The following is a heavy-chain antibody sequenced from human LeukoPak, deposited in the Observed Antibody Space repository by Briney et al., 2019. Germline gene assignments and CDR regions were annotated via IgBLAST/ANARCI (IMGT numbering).Heavy chain of an antibody. CDR1: GFTFRSYW. J-gene: IGHJ4*02. CDR3: ARDGLPFDC. V-gene: IGHV3-7*03. CDR2: IKQDGSEK. Sequence: PGGSLRLSCEASGFTFRSYWMSWVRQAPGKGLEWVANIKQDGSEKYYVDTVKGRFTISRDNAKKSLYLQMNSLRAEDTAVYYCARDGLPFDCWGQGTLVTVSS.